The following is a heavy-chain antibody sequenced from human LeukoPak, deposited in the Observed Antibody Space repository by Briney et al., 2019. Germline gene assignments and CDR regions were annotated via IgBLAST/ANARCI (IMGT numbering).Heavy chain of an antibody. CDR2: INAGNGNT. J-gene: IGHJ4*02. CDR1: GYTFTSYA. CDR3: ARATQWLVLFDY. V-gene: IGHV1-3*01. Sequence: ASVKVPCKVSGYTFTSYAMHWVRQAPGQRLEWMGWINAGNGNTKYSQKFQGRVTITRDTSASTAYMELSSLRSEDTAVYYCARATQWLVLFDYWGQGTLVTVSS. D-gene: IGHD6-19*01.